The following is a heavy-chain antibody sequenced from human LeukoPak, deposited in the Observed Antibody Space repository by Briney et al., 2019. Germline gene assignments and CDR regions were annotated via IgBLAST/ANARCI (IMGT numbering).Heavy chain of an antibody. D-gene: IGHD1-14*01. V-gene: IGHV4-39*01. CDR1: GGSISGSSYY. CDR2: IYYSGST. J-gene: IGHJ4*02. Sequence: SETVSLTCTVSGGSISGSSYYWGWIRQPPGKGLEWIASIYYSGSTYYNPSLKSRVTISVDTSKNQFSLKLSSVTATDTAVYYCARLGGLTYYFDFWGQGTLVTVSS. CDR3: ARLGGLTYYFDF.